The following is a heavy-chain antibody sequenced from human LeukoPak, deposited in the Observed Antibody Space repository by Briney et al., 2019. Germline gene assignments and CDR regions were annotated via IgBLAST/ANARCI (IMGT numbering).Heavy chain of an antibody. CDR2: INPNSGGT. D-gene: IGHD3-3*01. J-gene: IGHJ4*02. Sequence: ASVKVSCKASGYSFTGYYMHWVRQAPGQGLEWMGWINPNSGGTNYAQKFQGRVTMTRDTSISTAYMELSRLRSDDTAVYYCARGSVYYDFWSGYWDFDYWGQGTLVTVSS. V-gene: IGHV1-2*02. CDR1: GYSFTGYY. CDR3: ARGSVYYDFWSGYWDFDY.